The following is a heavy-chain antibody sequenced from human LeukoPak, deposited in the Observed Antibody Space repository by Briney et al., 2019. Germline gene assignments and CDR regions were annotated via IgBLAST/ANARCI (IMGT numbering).Heavy chain of an antibody. CDR2: ISAHNGNT. CDR3: ARNSTVGSAFDI. CDR1: GYTFTSYG. J-gene: IGHJ3*02. Sequence: ASVKVSCKASGYTFTSYGISWVRQAPGQGLEWMGWISAHNGNTNYAQKLQGRVTMTTDTSTSTAYMELRSLRSDETAVYYCARNSTVGSAFDIWGQGTMVTVSS. D-gene: IGHD4-23*01. V-gene: IGHV1-18*01.